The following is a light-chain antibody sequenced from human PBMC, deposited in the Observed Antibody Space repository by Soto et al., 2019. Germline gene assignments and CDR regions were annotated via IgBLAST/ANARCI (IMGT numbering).Light chain of an antibody. V-gene: IGKV3-11*01. CDR1: QSVGYH. J-gene: IGKJ4*01. Sequence: EVVLTQSPATLSLSPGERATLSCRASQSVGYHLAWYQQKPGQAPRLLIYGASNRTTGIPARFSGSGSGTDFTLNISSLEPEDFALYYCQQRNNWLTFGGGTKVEVK. CDR3: QQRNNWLT. CDR2: GAS.